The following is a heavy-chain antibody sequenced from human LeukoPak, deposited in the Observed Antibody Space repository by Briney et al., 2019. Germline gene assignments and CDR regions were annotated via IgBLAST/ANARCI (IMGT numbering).Heavy chain of an antibody. D-gene: IGHD5-12*01. CDR1: GFTFSSYA. J-gene: IGHJ6*02. CDR2: ISYDGSNK. V-gene: IGHV3-30-3*01. Sequence: GGSLRLSCAASGFTFSSYAMHWVRQAPGKGLEWVAVISYDGSNKYYADSVKGRFTISRDNSKNTLYLQMNSLRAEDTAVYYCARSGDIVATIGRYYYYYGMDAWGQGTTVTVSS. CDR3: ARSGDIVATIGRYYYYYGMDA.